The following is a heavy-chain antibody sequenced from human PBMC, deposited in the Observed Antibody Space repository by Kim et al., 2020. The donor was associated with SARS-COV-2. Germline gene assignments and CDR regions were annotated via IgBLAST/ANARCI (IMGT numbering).Heavy chain of an antibody. J-gene: IGHJ6*02. D-gene: IGHD2-21*01. CDR2: ISGSGGST. V-gene: IGHV3-23*01. CDR3: AKDMGPKHIGSYGMDV. CDR1: GFTFSSYA. Sequence: GGSLRLSCAASGFTFSSYAMSWVRQAPGKGLEWVSAISGSGGSTYYADSVKGRFTISRDNSKNTLYLQMNSLRAEDTAVYYCAKDMGPKHIGSYGMDVWGQGTTVTVSS.